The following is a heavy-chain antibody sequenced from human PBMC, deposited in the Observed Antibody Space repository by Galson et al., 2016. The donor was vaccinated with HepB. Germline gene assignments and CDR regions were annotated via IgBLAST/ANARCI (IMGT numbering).Heavy chain of an antibody. CDR3: AKSEWGYNLDF. CDR2: IWYDGTNK. Sequence: SLRLSCAASGFTFRSYGMHWVRQAPGKGLEWVAFIWYDGTNKYYADSVRGRFTISRDNSKNTLYLQMNSLRAEDTAVYYCAKSEWGYNLDFWGQGTLVTVSS. V-gene: IGHV3-30*02. D-gene: IGHD5-24*01. J-gene: IGHJ4*02. CDR1: GFTFRSYG.